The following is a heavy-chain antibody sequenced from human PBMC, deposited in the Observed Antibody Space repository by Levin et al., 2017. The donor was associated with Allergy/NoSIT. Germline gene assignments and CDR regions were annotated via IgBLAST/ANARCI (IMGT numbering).Heavy chain of an antibody. V-gene: IGHV3-74*01. CDR1: GFKFSSYW. J-gene: IGHJ4*02. CDR2: INSDGSTR. CDR3: ARAWDY. Sequence: SGFKFSSYWMHWVRQAPGKGLEWVSRINSDGSTRDYADSVKGRFTISRDNAMNTLYLQMNSLRDEDTAVYYCARAWDYWGQGTLVTVSS.